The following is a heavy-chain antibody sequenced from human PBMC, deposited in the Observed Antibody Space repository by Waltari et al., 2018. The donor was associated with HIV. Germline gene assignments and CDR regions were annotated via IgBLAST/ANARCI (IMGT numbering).Heavy chain of an antibody. D-gene: IGHD5-12*01. Sequence: QVQLQESGPGLVKPSATLSLPCSVSGGSVGSGDYCWNWIRQPPGKGLEWIGYMSHRGSTDYKPSLRNRVTISVDTYRNQFYLRLKSVTAADTARYVCARVRRDGYNWGNAFWGQGIQVIVSS. CDR3: ARVRRDGYNWGNAF. CDR2: MSHRGST. J-gene: IGHJ4*02. CDR1: GGSVGSGDYC. V-gene: IGHV4-61*08.